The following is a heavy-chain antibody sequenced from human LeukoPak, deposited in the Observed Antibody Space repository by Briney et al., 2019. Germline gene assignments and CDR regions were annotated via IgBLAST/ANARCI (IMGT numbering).Heavy chain of an antibody. CDR3: AKDQGIVVVPAAIGGVGAFDI. J-gene: IGHJ3*02. V-gene: IGHV3-9*01. CDR1: GFTFDDYA. D-gene: IGHD2-2*01. Sequence: GGSLRLSCAASGFTFDDYAMHWVRQAPGKGLEWVSGISWNSGSIGYADSVKGRFTISRDNAKNPLYLQMNSLRAEDTALYYCAKDQGIVVVPAAIGGVGAFDIWGQGTMVTVSS. CDR2: ISWNSGSI.